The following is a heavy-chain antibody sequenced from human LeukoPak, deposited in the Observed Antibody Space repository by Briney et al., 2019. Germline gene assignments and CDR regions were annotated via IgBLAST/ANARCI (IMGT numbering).Heavy chain of an antibody. CDR1: GFTFSSYG. D-gene: IGHD3-22*01. J-gene: IGHJ4*02. V-gene: IGHV3-21*01. CDR3: ARDVGVVSWGLNYYDSSGPDY. Sequence: GGSLRLSCAASGFTFSSYGMNWVRQAPGKGLKWVSSISSSSSYIYYADSVKGRFTISRDNAKNSLYLQMNSLRAEDTAVYYCARDVGVVSWGLNYYDSSGPDYWGQGTLVTVSS. CDR2: ISSSSSYI.